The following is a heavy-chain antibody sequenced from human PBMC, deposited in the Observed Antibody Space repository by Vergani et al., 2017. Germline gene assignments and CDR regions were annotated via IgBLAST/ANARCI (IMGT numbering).Heavy chain of an antibody. V-gene: IGHV4-34*01. J-gene: IGHJ4*02. Sequence: QAQLQQWGAGLLKPSETLSLTCALYGGSFNDYWWTWIRQPPGQGLEWIGEIRHDGITHYSPSLKRRVTISIDTSTHQFSLNLRSVTAADTAVYYCAREGYCTNGVCFTLFDVWGQGALVTVSS. CDR3: AREGYCTNGVCFTLFDV. CDR1: GGSFNDYW. D-gene: IGHD2-8*01. CDR2: IRHDGIT.